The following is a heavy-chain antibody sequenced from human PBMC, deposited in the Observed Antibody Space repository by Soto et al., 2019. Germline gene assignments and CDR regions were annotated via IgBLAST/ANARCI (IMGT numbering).Heavy chain of an antibody. CDR3: TSLYYGH. V-gene: IGHV3-33*01. Sequence: TGGSLRLSCAAYGFTFSNYGMHWVRQAPGKGLEWVAIIWHDGNNKYYADSVRGRFIISRDNSKNRLYLQMNSLRAEDTAVYYCTSLYYGHWGQGTLVTVSS. CDR2: IWHDGNNK. J-gene: IGHJ4*02. CDR1: GFTFSNYG. D-gene: IGHD3-16*02.